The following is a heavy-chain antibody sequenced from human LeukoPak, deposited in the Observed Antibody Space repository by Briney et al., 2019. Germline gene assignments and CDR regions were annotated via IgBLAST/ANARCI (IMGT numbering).Heavy chain of an antibody. CDR2: RNPNSGNT. J-gene: IGHJ3*02. CDR1: GYTFTSYD. V-gene: IGHV1-8*03. CDR3: ARDLEWLGAFDI. Sequence: ASVKVSCKASGYTFTSYDINWVRQATGQGLEWRGWRNPNSGNTGYAQKFQGRVTITRNTSISTAYMELSSLRSEDTAVYYCARDLEWLGAFDIWGQGTMVTVSS. D-gene: IGHD3-3*01.